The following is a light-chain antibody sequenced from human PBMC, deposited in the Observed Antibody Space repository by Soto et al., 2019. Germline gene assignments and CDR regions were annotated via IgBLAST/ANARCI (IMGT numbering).Light chain of an antibody. CDR3: QSYDNNNHVI. CDR1: SGSIATYY. CDR2: EDK. J-gene: IGLJ2*01. Sequence: NFMLTQPHSVSESPGKTVTISCTRSSGSIATYYVQWYQQRPGSAPTTVIYEDKQRPSGVPDRFSGSIDSSSNSASLRISGLKTEDEADYYCQSYDNNNHVIFGGGTKLTVL. V-gene: IGLV6-57*04.